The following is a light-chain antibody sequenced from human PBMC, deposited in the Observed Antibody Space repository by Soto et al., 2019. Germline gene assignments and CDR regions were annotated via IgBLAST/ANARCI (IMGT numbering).Light chain of an antibody. CDR1: QSVRSSY. CDR3: QQYDTSSWT. V-gene: IGKV3-20*01. CDR2: GAS. J-gene: IGKJ1*01. Sequence: EIVLTQSPGTLSLSPGERATLSCRASQSVRSSYLAWYQQKPGQAPRLLIYGASNRATGSPDRFSGSGSGTDFTLTISRLEPEDSAVYYCQQYDTSSWTFGQGTKGEIK.